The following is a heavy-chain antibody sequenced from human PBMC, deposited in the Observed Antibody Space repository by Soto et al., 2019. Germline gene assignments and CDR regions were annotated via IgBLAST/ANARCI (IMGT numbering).Heavy chain of an antibody. Sequence: SETLSLTGTVSDGSVIGGHYYWSWIRQPPGKGLEWIGYIYYSGSTYYNPSLKSRVTISVDTSKNQFSLKLSSVTAADTAVYYCAREDYYDSSGYYLDYWGQGTLVTVSS. D-gene: IGHD3-22*01. V-gene: IGHV4-30-4*01. CDR2: IYYSGST. J-gene: IGHJ4*02. CDR1: DGSVIGGHYY. CDR3: AREDYYDSSGYYLDY.